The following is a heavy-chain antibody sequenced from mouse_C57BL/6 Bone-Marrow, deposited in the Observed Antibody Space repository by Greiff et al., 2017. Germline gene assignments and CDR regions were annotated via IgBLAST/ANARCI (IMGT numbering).Heavy chain of an antibody. V-gene: IGHV5-6*01. D-gene: IGHD1-1*02. CDR1: GFTFSSYG. CDR2: ISSGGSYT. Sequence: EVKLVASGGDLVKPGGSLKLSCAASGFTFSSYGMSWVRQTPDKRLEWVATISSGGSYTYYPDSVKGRFTISRDNATNTLYLQMGSLKSEDTAMYYCARHGGSWFAYWGQGTLVTVSA. CDR3: ARHGGSWFAY. J-gene: IGHJ3*01.